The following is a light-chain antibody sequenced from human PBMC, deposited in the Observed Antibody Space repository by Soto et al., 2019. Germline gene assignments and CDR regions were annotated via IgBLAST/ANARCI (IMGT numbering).Light chain of an antibody. CDR1: SSDVGSYNL. CDR3: CSYAGSSTWV. Sequence: QAVVTQPASVSGSPGQSITISCTGTSSDVGSYNLVSWYQQHPGKAPKLMIYEGSKRPSGVSNRFSGSKSGNTASLTISGLQAEDEADYYCCSYAGSSTWVFGGATNFTVL. J-gene: IGLJ3*02. CDR2: EGS. V-gene: IGLV2-23*01.